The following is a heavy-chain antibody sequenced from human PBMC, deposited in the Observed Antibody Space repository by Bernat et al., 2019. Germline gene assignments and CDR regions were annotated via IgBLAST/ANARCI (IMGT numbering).Heavy chain of an antibody. CDR2: IYYSGST. D-gene: IGHD3-22*01. V-gene: IGHV4-39*01. J-gene: IGHJ4*02. CDR1: GGSISSSSYY. CDR3: ARGTGIYYDGSDPYYFDF. Sequence: QLQLQESGPGLVKPSETPSLTCIVSGGSISSSSYYWGWIRQPPGKGLEWIGSIYYSGSTYYNPSLKSRVTISVDTSKNQFSLKLSSVTAADTAVYYCARGTGIYYDGSDPYYFDFWGQGTLVTVSS.